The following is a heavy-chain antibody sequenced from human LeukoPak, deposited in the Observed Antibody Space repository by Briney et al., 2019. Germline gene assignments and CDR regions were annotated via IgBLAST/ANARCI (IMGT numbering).Heavy chain of an antibody. D-gene: IGHD4-11*01. CDR1: GFTFSSYA. Sequence: GGSLRLSCAASGFTFSSYAMSWLRQAPGKGLEWVSAISGGGGSTHYADSVKGRFTISRDNSKNTVYLQMSSLRAEDTALYYCARSVPDYTRFDYWGQGALVTVSS. CDR3: ARSVPDYTRFDY. CDR2: ISGGGGST. J-gene: IGHJ4*02. V-gene: IGHV3-23*01.